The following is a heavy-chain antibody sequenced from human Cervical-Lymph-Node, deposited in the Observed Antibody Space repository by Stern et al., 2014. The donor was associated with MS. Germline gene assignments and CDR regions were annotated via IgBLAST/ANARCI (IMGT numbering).Heavy chain of an antibody. Sequence: VQLLESGGGVVQPGRSLRLSCAASGFTFSSYGMHWVRQAPGKGLEWVAVISYDGSNKYYADSVKGRFTISRDNSKNTLYLQMNSLRAEDTAVYYCAKGHDFWSDHTTEGLGYWGQGTLVTVSS. CDR1: GFTFSSYG. CDR3: AKGHDFWSDHTTEGLGY. J-gene: IGHJ4*02. CDR2: ISYDGSNK. V-gene: IGHV3-30*18. D-gene: IGHD3-3*01.